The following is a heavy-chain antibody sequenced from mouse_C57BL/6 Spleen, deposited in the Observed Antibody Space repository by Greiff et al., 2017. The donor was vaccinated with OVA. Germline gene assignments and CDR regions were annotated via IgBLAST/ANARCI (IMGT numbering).Heavy chain of an antibody. Sequence: EVHLVESGGGLVQPKGSLKLSCAASGFSFNTYAMNWVRQAPGKGLEWVARIRSKSNNYATYYADSVKDRFTISRDDSESMLYLQMNNLKTEDTAMYYCVRQGLLEYYAMGYWGQGTSVTVSS. V-gene: IGHV10-1*01. J-gene: IGHJ4*01. CDR2: IRSKSNNYAT. CDR3: VRQGLLEYYAMGY. CDR1: GFSFNTYA.